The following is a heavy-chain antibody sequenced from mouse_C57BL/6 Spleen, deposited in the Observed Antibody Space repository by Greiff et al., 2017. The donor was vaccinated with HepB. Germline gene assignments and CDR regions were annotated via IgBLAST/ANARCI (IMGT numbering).Heavy chain of an antibody. J-gene: IGHJ2*01. D-gene: IGHD2-3*01. CDR3: ARSGDGYYY. CDR1: GYTFTSYW. CDR2: IDPSDSYT. Sequence: VKLQQPGAELVMPGASVKLSCKASGYTFTSYWMHWVKQRPGQGLEWIGEIDPSDSYTNYNQKFKGKSTLTVDKSSSTAYMQLSSLTSEDSAVYYCARSGDGYYYWGQGTTLTVSS. V-gene: IGHV1-69*01.